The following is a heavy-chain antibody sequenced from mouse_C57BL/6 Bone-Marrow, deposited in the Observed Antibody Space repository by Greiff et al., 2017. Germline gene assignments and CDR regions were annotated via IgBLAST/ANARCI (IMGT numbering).Heavy chain of an antibody. CDR2: IYPGDGDT. Sequence: QVQLKQSGAELVKPGASVKISCKASGYAFCSYWMNWVKQRPGKGLEWIGQIYPGDGDTNYNGKFKGKATLTADKSSSTAYMQLSSLPSEDSAVYFCARSHYYGSSPYYFDYWGQGTTLTVSS. CDR1: GYAFCSYW. J-gene: IGHJ2*01. CDR3: ARSHYYGSSPYYFDY. V-gene: IGHV1-80*01. D-gene: IGHD1-1*01.